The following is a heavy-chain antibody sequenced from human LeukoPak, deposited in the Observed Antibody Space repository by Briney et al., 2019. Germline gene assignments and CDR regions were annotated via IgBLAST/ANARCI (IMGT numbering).Heavy chain of an antibody. Sequence: GGSLTLSCAASGFTFDDYAMHWVRQAPGKGLEWVSGISWNSGSIGYADSVKGRFTISRDNAKNSLYLQMNSLRAEDTALYYCAKDIGQAYYGSGSHSTTYAYWGQGTLVTVSS. CDR3: AKDIGQAYYGSGSHSTTYAY. V-gene: IGHV3-9*01. J-gene: IGHJ4*02. CDR2: ISWNSGSI. CDR1: GFTFDDYA. D-gene: IGHD3-10*01.